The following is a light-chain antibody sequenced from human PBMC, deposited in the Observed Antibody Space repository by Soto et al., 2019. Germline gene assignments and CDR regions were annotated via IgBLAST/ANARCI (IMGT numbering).Light chain of an antibody. CDR2: DDS. J-gene: IGLJ2*01. CDR1: KIGSKS. Sequence: YELTQPPSVSLAPGQTARITCGGDKIGSKSVHWYQQKSGQAPVLVVYDDSDRPSGIPERFSGSNSGNTATLTISRVEAGDEADYYCQLWDSSTDHPVVFGGGTKLTVL. V-gene: IGLV3-21*02. CDR3: QLWDSSTDHPVV.